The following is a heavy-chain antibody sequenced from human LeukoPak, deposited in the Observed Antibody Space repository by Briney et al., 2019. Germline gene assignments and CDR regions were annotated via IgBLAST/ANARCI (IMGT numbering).Heavy chain of an antibody. CDR1: GFTFSSYA. CDR2: ISSNGGST. J-gene: IGHJ4*02. V-gene: IGHV3-64D*09. Sequence: PGGSLRLSCAASGFTFSSYAMSWVRQAPGKGLEYVSAISSNGGSTYYADSVKGRFTISRDNSKNTLYLQMSSLRAEDTAVCYCASTMVRGVIITRLWGQGTLVTVSS. CDR3: ASTMVRGVIITRL. D-gene: IGHD3-10*01.